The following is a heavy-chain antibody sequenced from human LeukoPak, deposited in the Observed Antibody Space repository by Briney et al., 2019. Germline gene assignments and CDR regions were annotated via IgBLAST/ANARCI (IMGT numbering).Heavy chain of an antibody. J-gene: IGHJ6*02. CDR2: IIPIFGTA. CDR1: GGTFISYA. D-gene: IGHD2-2*03. CDR3: ARLDIVVVPAAMYFDHYYGMDV. Sequence: ASVKVSCKASGGTFISYAISWVRQAPGQGLEWMGGIIPIFGTANYAQKFQGRVTITADESTSTAYMELSSLRSEDTAVYYCARLDIVVVPAAMYFDHYYGMDVWGQGTTVTVSS. V-gene: IGHV1-69*13.